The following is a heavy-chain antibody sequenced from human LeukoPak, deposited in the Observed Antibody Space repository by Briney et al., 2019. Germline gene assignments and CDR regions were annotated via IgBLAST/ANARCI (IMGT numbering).Heavy chain of an antibody. J-gene: IGHJ4*02. CDR3: ARRQIAAAGNVFDY. CDR1: GYTFTGYY. D-gene: IGHD6-13*01. V-gene: IGHV1-2*02. CDR2: INPNSGGT. Sequence: SVKVSCKASGYTFTGYYMHWVRQAPGQGLEWMGWINPNSGGTNYAQKFQGRVTMTRDTSISTAYMELSRLRSDDTAVYYCARRQIAAAGNVFDYWGQGTLVTVSS.